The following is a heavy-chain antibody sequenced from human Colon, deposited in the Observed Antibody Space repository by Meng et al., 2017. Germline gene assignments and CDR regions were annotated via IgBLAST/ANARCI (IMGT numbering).Heavy chain of an antibody. Sequence: QVQLMQSGAEVKTPGSSVRVSCKASGGSFDNYAISWVRQAPGQVLERVGGIIPGVGTTNYAQRFQGRVTITTDRSAGTVFMQLNSLRFEDTAVYYCARDRRNYYLDLWGQGTLVTVSS. V-gene: IGHV1-69*05. J-gene: IGHJ4*02. D-gene: IGHD6-6*01. CDR2: IIPGVGTT. CDR3: ARDRRNYYLDL. CDR1: GGSFDNYA.